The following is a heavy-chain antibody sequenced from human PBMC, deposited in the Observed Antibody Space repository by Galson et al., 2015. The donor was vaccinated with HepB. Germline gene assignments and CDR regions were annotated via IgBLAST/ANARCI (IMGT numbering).Heavy chain of an antibody. CDR3: ASRRFGELSLREY. CDR2: INSDGSST. D-gene: IGHD3-10*01. J-gene: IGHJ4*02. CDR1: GFTFSSYW. Sequence: SLRLSCAASGFTFSSYWMHWVRQAPGKGLVWVSRINSDGSSTSYADSVKGRFTISRDNAKNTLYLQMNSLRAEDTAVYYCASRRFGELSLREYWGQGTLVTVSS. V-gene: IGHV3-74*01.